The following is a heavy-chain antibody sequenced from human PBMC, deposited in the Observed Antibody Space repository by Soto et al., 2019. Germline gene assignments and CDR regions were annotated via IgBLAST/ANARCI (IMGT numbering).Heavy chain of an antibody. CDR1: GYTFTSYA. V-gene: IGHV1-3*01. D-gene: IGHD2-15*01. Sequence: QVQLVQSGAEVKKPGASVKVSCKASGYTFTSYAMHWVRQAPGQRLEWMGWINAGNGNTKYSQKFQGRVTITRDTSASTAYMELGSLRSEDTAVYYCARGQGYCSGGSCSGYYYMDVWGKGTTVTVSS. CDR2: INAGNGNT. J-gene: IGHJ6*03. CDR3: ARGQGYCSGGSCSGYYYMDV.